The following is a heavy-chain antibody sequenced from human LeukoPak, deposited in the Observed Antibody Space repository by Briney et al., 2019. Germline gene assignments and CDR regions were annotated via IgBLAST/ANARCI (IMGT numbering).Heavy chain of an antibody. V-gene: IGHV1-18*01. J-gene: IGHJ6*03. Sequence: APVKVSCKASGYTFTSYGISWVRQAPGQGLEWMGWISAYNGNTNYAQKLQGRVTMTTDTSTSTAYMELRSLRSDDTAVYYCARVTRGSPYYYYYYMDVWGKGTTVTVSS. D-gene: IGHD1-1*01. CDR1: GYTFTSYG. CDR3: ARVTRGSPYYYYYYMDV. CDR2: ISAYNGNT.